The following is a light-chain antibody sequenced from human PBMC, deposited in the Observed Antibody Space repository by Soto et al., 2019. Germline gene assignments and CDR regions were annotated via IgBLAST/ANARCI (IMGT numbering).Light chain of an antibody. CDR1: SSNIGNNY. CDR2: DNN. J-gene: IGLJ2*01. V-gene: IGLV1-51*01. CDR3: AAWDSSLSSVV. Sequence: QSVLTQPPSVSVAPGQKVTISCSGSSSNIGNNYVSWYQQFPGTAPKLLIYDNNKRPSGIPDRFSGSKSGTSATLGITGLQTGDEADYYCAAWDSSLSSVVFGGGTKLTVL.